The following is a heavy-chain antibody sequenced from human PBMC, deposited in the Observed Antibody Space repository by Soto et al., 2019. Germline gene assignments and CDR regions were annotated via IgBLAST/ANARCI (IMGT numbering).Heavy chain of an antibody. V-gene: IGHV3-21*01. Sequence: GGSLRLSWVASGFNFVIYSFRWVRPAPRKGLEWVGSTSSSAVYIDYADSVKGRFTISTDNAKNSLFLQMNNLRAEDMAVYYCARLQGSYYVPGSYSNWFDPWGQGTLVTVSS. J-gene: IGHJ5*02. CDR3: ARLQGSYYVPGSYSNWFDP. CDR2: TSSSAVYI. D-gene: IGHD3-10*01. CDR1: GFNFVIYS.